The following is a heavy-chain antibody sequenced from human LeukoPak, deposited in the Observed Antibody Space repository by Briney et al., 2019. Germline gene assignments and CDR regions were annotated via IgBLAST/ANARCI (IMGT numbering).Heavy chain of an antibody. D-gene: IGHD1-1*01. CDR2: TSDDNGNT. Sequence: ASVKVSCKASGYTFSTSGIRWVRQAPGQGLEWMAWTSDDNGNTQYAPKFQDRVTVTTDTFTSTAYMELRSLRLDDTAVYYCARDFNYQVDWWGQGTLVTVSS. CDR1: GYTFSTSG. J-gene: IGHJ4*02. CDR3: ARDFNYQVDW. V-gene: IGHV1-18*01.